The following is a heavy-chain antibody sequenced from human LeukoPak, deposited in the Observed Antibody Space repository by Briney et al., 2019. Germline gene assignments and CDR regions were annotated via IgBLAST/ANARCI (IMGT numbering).Heavy chain of an antibody. D-gene: IGHD3-9*01. CDR3: ARDAYSNYDILTGYGDNWFDP. CDR2: IYYSGST. V-gene: IGHV4-39*07. Sequence: PSETLSLTCTVSGGSISSSSYYWGWIRQPPGKGLEWIGNIYYSGSTYYNPSLKSRVTISVDTSKNQFSLKLSSVTAADTAVYYCARDAYSNYDILTGYGDNWFDPWGQGTLVTVSS. J-gene: IGHJ5*02. CDR1: GGSISSSSYY.